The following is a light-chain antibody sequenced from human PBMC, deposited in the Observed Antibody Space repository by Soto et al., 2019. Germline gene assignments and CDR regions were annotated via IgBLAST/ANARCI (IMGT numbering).Light chain of an antibody. V-gene: IGKV3-15*01. CDR1: QSVGSN. J-gene: IGKJ1*01. CDR3: QQYKNGWA. Sequence: EIVMTQSPATLSVSPGERATLSCRASQSVGSNLAWYQQKPGQAPRLLIYGASTRATGVPARFSGSGSGTEFTLTISXLQSEDFAVYYCQQYKNGWAFGQGTKVDIK. CDR2: GAS.